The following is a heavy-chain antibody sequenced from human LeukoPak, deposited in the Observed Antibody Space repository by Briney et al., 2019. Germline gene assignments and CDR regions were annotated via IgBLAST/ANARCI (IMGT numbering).Heavy chain of an antibody. J-gene: IGHJ4*02. Sequence: SETLSLTCAVYGGSFSGYYWSWIRQPPGKGLEWIGEINHSGSTNYNPSLKSRVTISVDTSKNQFSLKLSSVTAADTAVYYCARVESGSKVVRTFDYWGQGTLVTVSS. CDR3: ARVESGSKVVRTFDY. V-gene: IGHV4-34*01. CDR2: INHSGST. CDR1: GGSFSGYY. D-gene: IGHD1-26*01.